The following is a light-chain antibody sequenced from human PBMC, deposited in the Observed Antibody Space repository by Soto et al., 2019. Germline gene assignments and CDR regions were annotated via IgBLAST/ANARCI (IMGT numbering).Light chain of an antibody. CDR1: ESAASSY. CDR3: QQRSNWPSIT. CDR2: DAS. V-gene: IGKV3-11*01. Sequence: EIVLTQSPGTLSLSPGERATLSCRASESAASSYLAWYQQKPGQAPRLLIYDASTRATGIPARFSGSGSGTDFTLTISSLEPEDFAVYHCQQRSNWPSITFGQGTRLEIK. J-gene: IGKJ5*01.